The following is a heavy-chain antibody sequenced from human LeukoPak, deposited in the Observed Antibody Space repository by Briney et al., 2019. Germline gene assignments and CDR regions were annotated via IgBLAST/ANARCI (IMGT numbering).Heavy chain of an antibody. J-gene: IGHJ4*02. Sequence: ASVKVSCKASEYTFTDYAINWVRQTPGQRLEWMGWINAGNGNTRYSRRFQGRVTITRDTSASTAYMELSSLTSEDTAVYYCARGRWSATTASYYLDFWGQGTLVTVSS. CDR3: ARGRWSATTASYYLDF. CDR2: INAGNGNT. CDR1: EYTFTDYA. V-gene: IGHV1-3*01. D-gene: IGHD5-24*01.